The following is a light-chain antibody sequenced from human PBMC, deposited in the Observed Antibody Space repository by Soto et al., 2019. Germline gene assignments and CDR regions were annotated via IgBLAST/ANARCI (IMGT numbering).Light chain of an antibody. CDR1: SSDVGGYNY. CDR2: DVS. V-gene: IGLV2-14*03. J-gene: IGLJ2*01. CDR3: SSYTSSTTGVV. Sequence: QSALTQPASVSGSPGQSITISCTGTSSDVGGYNYVSWNQQHPDKAPKLIIYDVSNRPSGVSNRFSGFKSGNTASLTISGLQAEDEADYYCSSYTSSTTGVVFGGGTKLTVL.